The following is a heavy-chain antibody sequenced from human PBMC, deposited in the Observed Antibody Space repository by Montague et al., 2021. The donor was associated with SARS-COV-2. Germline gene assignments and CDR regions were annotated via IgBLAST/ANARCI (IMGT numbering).Heavy chain of an antibody. J-gene: IGHJ4*02. Sequence: SGSTNYNPSPKSRVTISVDTSKNQFSLKLSSVTAADTAVYYCARGRRITFGGVIGGFSTFDYWGQGTRVTVAS. CDR2: SGST. CDR3: ARGRRITFGGVIGGFSTFDY. V-gene: IGHV4-59*09. D-gene: IGHD3-16*02.